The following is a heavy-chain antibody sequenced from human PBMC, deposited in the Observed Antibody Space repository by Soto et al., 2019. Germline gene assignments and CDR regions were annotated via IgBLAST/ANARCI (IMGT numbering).Heavy chain of an antibody. CDR3: ARASTYYYDSSGYYYTL. CDR2: IYYSEST. CDR1: GGSISSYY. Sequence: PSETLSLTCTVSGGSISSYYWSWIRQPPGKGLEWIGYIYYSESTNYNPSLKSRVTISVDTSKNQFSLKLSSVTAADTAVYYCARASTYYYDSSGYYYTLWGQGTLVTVSS. D-gene: IGHD3-22*01. J-gene: IGHJ4*02. V-gene: IGHV4-59*01.